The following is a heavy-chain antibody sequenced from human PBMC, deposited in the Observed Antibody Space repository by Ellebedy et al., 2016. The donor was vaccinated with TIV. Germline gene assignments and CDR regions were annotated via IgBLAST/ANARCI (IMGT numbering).Heavy chain of an antibody. Sequence: AASVKVSCKASGGTFSSYAISWARQAPGQGLEWMGRIIPILGIANYAQKFQGRVTITADKSTSTAYMELSSLRSEDTAVYYCAFSVRGLSDYYYGMDVWGQGTTVTVSS. J-gene: IGHJ6*02. CDR1: GGTFSSYA. D-gene: IGHD3-16*02. CDR3: AFSVRGLSDYYYGMDV. CDR2: IIPILGIA. V-gene: IGHV1-69*04.